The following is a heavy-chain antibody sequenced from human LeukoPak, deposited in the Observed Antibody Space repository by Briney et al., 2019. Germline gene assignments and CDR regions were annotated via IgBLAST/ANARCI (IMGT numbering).Heavy chain of an antibody. Sequence: GGSLRLSCAASGFIFSSYAMSWVRQAPGKGLEWFSAISGSGGSTYYADSVKGRFTISRDNSKNTLYLQVNSLRAEDTAVYYCAKKGGSGSLDYWGQGTLVTVSS. CDR2: ISGSGGST. V-gene: IGHV3-23*01. D-gene: IGHD3-10*01. CDR1: GFIFSSYA. J-gene: IGHJ4*02. CDR3: AKKGGSGSLDY.